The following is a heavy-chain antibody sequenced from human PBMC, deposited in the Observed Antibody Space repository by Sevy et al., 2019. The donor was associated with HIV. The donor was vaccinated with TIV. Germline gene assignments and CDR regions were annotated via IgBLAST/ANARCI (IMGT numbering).Heavy chain of an antibody. CDR2: ISGSGGST. CDR1: GFTFSSYA. Sequence: GGSLRLSCAASGFTFSSYAMSWVRQAPGKGLEWVSAISGSGGSTYYADSVKGRFTISRDNSKNTLYLQMNSLRAEDXXXXYXXXXXXXXXARPDYFDYWGQGTLVTVSS. V-gene: IGHV3-23*01. J-gene: IGHJ4*02. D-gene: IGHD6-6*01. CDR3: XXXXXXXXARPDYFDY.